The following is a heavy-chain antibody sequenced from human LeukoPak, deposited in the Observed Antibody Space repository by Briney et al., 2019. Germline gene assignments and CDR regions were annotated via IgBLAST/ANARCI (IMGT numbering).Heavy chain of an antibody. Sequence: GASVKVSCKASGYTFTSYYMHWVRQAPGQGLEWMGIINPSGGSTSYAQKFQGRDTMTRDTSTSTVYMELSSLRSEDTAVYYCGVYCSSTSCYDYWGQGTLVTVSS. J-gene: IGHJ4*02. D-gene: IGHD2-2*01. CDR3: GVYCSSTSCYDY. V-gene: IGHV1-46*01. CDR1: GYTFTSYY. CDR2: INPSGGST.